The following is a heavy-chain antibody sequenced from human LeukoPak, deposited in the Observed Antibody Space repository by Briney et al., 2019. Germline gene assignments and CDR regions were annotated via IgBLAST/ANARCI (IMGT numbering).Heavy chain of an antibody. CDR1: GFTFSSYE. D-gene: IGHD3-10*01. Sequence: GGSLRLSCAASGFTFSSYEMDWVRQAPGKGLEWVSYISSSGSTIYYADSVRGRFTVSRDNTRQSLYLQMNSLRVEDTAVYYCSRRGWGSYSQDYWGQGTLVTVSA. J-gene: IGHJ4*02. CDR2: ISSSGSTI. CDR3: SRRGWGSYSQDY. V-gene: IGHV3-48*03.